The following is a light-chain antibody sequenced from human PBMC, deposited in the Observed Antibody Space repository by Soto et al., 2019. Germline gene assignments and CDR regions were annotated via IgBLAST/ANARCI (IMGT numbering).Light chain of an antibody. CDR1: QAIRND. Sequence: ALQMTQSPSSLSASIGDRVTITCRASQAIRNDLGWYQQKPGKAPRVLIYAVSSLQSGVPSRFSGSGSGTDFTLTISSLQPEDSATYYCLQDYNYPRTFGQGTKVEV. V-gene: IGKV1-6*01. J-gene: IGKJ1*01. CDR3: LQDYNYPRT. CDR2: AVS.